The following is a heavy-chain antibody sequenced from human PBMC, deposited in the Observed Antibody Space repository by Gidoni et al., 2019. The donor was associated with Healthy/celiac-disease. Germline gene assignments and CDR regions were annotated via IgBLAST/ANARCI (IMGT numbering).Heavy chain of an antibody. J-gene: IGHJ4*02. D-gene: IGHD2-21*02. CDR2: IWYDGSNK. Sequence: QVQLVESGGGVVQPGRSLRLSCAASGFPFSSYGMHWVRQAPGKGLEWVAVIWYDGSNKYYADSVKGRFTISRDNSKNTLYLQMNSLRAEDTAVYYCARDRVVTYRPYFDYWGQGTLVTVSS. V-gene: IGHV3-33*01. CDR1: GFPFSSYG. CDR3: ARDRVVTYRPYFDY.